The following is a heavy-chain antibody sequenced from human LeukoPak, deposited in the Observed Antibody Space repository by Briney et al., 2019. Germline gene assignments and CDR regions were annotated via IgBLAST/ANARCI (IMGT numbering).Heavy chain of an antibody. CDR3: ASISRWELTFDY. D-gene: IGHD1-26*01. CDR2: IYHSGST. J-gene: IGHJ4*02. V-gene: IGHV4-38-2*01. Sequence: PAETLSLTCAVSGYSISSGYYWGGSRQPPGEGVEGIGSIYHSGSTYYNPSLQTRVTISVDTSKHQFSLKLSSVTAADTAVYYCASISRWELTFDYLGQGTLVTVSS. CDR1: GYSISSGYY.